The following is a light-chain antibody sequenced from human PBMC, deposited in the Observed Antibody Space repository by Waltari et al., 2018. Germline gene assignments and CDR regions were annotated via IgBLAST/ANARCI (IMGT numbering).Light chain of an antibody. J-gene: IGKJ1*01. V-gene: IGKV3-11*01. CDR2: DAS. CDR1: QSVSSF. Sequence: EVVLTQSPATLSLSPGERATLPCRASQSVSSFLAWYQQKPGQAPRLLIYDASNRATGIAARFSGSGSGTDFTLTISSLEPEDFAVYYCQQRYNWPPTFGQGTKVEIK. CDR3: QQRYNWPPT.